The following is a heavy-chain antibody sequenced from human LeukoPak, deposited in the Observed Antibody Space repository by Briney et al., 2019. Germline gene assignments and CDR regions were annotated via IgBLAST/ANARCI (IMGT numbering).Heavy chain of an antibody. CDR3: ARERGSLTGYLSIDY. J-gene: IGHJ4*02. CDR2: IYYSGST. V-gene: IGHV4-39*07. Sequence: SETLSLTCTVSGGSISSSSYYWGWIRQPPGKGLEWIGSIYYSGSTYYNPSLKSRVTISVDTSKNQFSLQLRSVTAGDTAVYYCARERGSLTGYLSIDYWGQGTLVTVSS. CDR1: GGSISSSSYY. D-gene: IGHD3-9*01.